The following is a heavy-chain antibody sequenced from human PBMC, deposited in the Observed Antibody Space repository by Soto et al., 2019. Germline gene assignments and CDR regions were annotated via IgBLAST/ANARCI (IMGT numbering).Heavy chain of an antibody. CDR3: ATQEVGGSYVYTFDP. CDR2: IYYSGST. V-gene: IGHV4-39*01. J-gene: IGHJ5*02. CDR1: GGSISSSYYY. D-gene: IGHD1-26*01. Sequence: QLQLQESGPGLVKPSETLSLTCTVSGGSISSSYYYWGWIRQPPGKGLEWIGSIYYSGSTYYNPSLKSRVTISVDTSKNQFSLKLSSVTAADTAVYYCATQEVGGSYVYTFDPWGQGTLVTVSS.